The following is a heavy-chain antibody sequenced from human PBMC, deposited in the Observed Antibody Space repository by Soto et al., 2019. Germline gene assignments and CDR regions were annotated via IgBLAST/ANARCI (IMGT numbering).Heavy chain of an antibody. CDR3: ARVHPDDYVWGSYRQDYYYGMDV. CDR2: INPNSGGT. Sequence: ASVKVSCKASGYTFTGYYMHWVRQAPGQGLEWMGWINPNSGGTNYAQKVQGRVTMTRDTSISTAYMEPSRLRSDDTAVYYCARVHPDDYVWGSYRQDYYYGMDVWGQGTTVTVSS. J-gene: IGHJ6*02. D-gene: IGHD3-16*02. V-gene: IGHV1-2*02. CDR1: GYTFTGYY.